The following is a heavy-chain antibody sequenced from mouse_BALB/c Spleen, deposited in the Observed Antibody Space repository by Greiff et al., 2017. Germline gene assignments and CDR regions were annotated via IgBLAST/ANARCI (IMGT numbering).Heavy chain of an antibody. CDR2: IWSGGST. J-gene: IGHJ3*01. CDR1: GFSLTSYG. CDR3: CRDDGYYWFAY. V-gene: IGHV2-2*02. D-gene: IGHD2-3*01. Sequence: VQLQQSGPGLVQPSQSLSITCTVSGFSLTSYGVHWVRQSPGKGLEWLGVIWSGGSTDYNAAFISRLSISKDNSKSQVFFKMNSLQANDTAIYYCCRDDGYYWFAYWGQGTLVTVSA.